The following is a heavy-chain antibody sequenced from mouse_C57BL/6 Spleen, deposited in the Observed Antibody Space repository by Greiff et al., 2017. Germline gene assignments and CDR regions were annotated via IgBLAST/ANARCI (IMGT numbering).Heavy chain of an antibody. V-gene: IGHV14-3*01. J-gene: IGHJ1*03. CDR2: IDPANGNT. D-gene: IGHD1-1*01. CDR3: ATRTVEKGYFDV. Sequence: VQLQQSVAELVRPGASVRLSCPASGFNFKNTFMPWVKQRPEQGLEWIGRIDPANGNTKYAPKFQGKATITADTSSNTAYLQLSSLTSEDTAIYYCATRTVEKGYFDVWGTGTTVTVSS. CDR1: GFNFKNTF.